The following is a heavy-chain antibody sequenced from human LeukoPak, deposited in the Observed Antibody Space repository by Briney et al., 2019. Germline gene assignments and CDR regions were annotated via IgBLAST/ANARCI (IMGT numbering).Heavy chain of an antibody. CDR1: GFTFSSYS. J-gene: IGHJ4*02. V-gene: IGHV3-7*01. Sequence: PGGSLRLSCAASGFTFSSYSMNWVRQAPGKGLEWEANIKQDGSEKYYVDSVKGRFTISRDNAKNSLYLQTNSLRAEDTAVYYCAKLVVVVGTIDYFDYWGQGTLVTVSS. D-gene: IGHD2-15*01. CDR3: AKLVVVVGTIDYFDY. CDR2: IKQDGSEK.